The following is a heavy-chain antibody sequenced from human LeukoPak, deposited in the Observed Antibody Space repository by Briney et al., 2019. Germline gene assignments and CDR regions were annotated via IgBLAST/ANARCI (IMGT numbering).Heavy chain of an antibody. CDR3: ARLGLVAATLNYYYYMDV. Sequence: SETLSLTCTVSGGSISSYYWSWIRQPPGKGLEWIGYIYYSGSTNYNPSLKSRVTISVDTSKSQFSLKLSSVTAADTAVYYCARLGLVAATLNYYYYMDVWGKGTTVTVSS. V-gene: IGHV4-59*08. D-gene: IGHD2-15*01. CDR2: IYYSGST. J-gene: IGHJ6*03. CDR1: GGSISSYY.